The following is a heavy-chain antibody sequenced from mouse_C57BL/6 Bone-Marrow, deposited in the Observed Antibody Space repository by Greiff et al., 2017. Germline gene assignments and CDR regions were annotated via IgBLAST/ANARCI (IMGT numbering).Heavy chain of an antibody. Sequence: QVQLQQSGAELARPGASVKLSCKASGYTFTSYGISWVKQRTGQGLEWIGEIYPRSGNTYYNEKFKGKATLTADKSSSTAYMGLRSLTSEDSAVYFCARGNYYAMDDWGQGTSVTVSS. CDR1: GYTFTSYG. CDR3: ARGNYYAMDD. CDR2: IYPRSGNT. V-gene: IGHV1-81*01. J-gene: IGHJ4*01. D-gene: IGHD2-1*01.